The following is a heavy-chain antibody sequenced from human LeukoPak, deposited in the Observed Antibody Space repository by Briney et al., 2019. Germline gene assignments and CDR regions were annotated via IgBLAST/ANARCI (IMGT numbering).Heavy chain of an antibody. CDR1: GGSISSSSYY. V-gene: IGHV4-39*01. CDR2: IYYSGST. D-gene: IGHD3-10*01. Sequence: PSETLSLTCTVSGGSISSSSYYWGWIRQPPGKGLEWIGSIYYSGSTYYNPSLRSRVTISVDTSKNQSSLKLSSVTAADTAVYYCARQILLWFGELPNDAFDIWGQGTMVTVSS. J-gene: IGHJ3*02. CDR3: ARQILLWFGELPNDAFDI.